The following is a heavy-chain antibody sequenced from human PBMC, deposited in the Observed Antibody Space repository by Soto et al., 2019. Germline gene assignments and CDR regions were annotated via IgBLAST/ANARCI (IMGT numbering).Heavy chain of an antibody. CDR1: GFTFSSYG. V-gene: IGHV3-30*18. CDR2: ISYDGSNK. Sequence: PGGSLRLSCAASGFTFSSYGMHWVRQAPGKGLEWVAVISYDGSNKYYADSVKGRFTISRDNSKNTLYLQMNSLRAEDTAVYYCAKDSWNWGADYWGQGTLVTVSS. CDR3: AKDSWNWGADY. D-gene: IGHD7-27*01. J-gene: IGHJ4*02.